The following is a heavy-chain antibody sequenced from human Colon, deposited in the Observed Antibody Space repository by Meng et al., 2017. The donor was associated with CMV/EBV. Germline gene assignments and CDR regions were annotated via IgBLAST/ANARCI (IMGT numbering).Heavy chain of an antibody. V-gene: IGHV1-8*01. CDR1: GYPFTNYD. CDR3: ASVDRDLGSYYGMDV. CDR2: MNPNSGET. J-gene: IGHJ6*02. Sequence: ASVKVSCKASGYPFTNYDINWVRQATGQGLEWMGWMNPNSGETGFAQKFQGRITMTRDTSISTAYLELSTLRSDDTAVYYCASVDRDLGSYYGMDVWGQGTTVTVSS. D-gene: IGHD5-24*01.